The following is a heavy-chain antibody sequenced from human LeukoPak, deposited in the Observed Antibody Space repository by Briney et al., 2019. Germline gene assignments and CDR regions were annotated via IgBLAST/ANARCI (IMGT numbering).Heavy chain of an antibody. CDR3: AREDNDYGDYFDY. D-gene: IGHD4-17*01. J-gene: IGHJ4*02. CDR1: GFTFSSYS. CDR2: ISSSSSTI. V-gene: IGHV3-48*01. Sequence: GGSLRLSCAASGFTFSSYSMHWVRQAPGKGLEWVSYISSSSSTIYYADSVKGRFTISRDNAKNSLYLQMNSLRAEDTAVYYCAREDNDYGDYFDYWGQGTLVTVSS.